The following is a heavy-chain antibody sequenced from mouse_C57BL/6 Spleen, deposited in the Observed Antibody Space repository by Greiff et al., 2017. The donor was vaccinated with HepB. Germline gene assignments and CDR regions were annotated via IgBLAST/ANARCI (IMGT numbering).Heavy chain of an antibody. CDR2: INPYNGGT. J-gene: IGHJ1*03. D-gene: IGHD1-1*01. CDR3: ARRGIFITTVGGYFDV. CDR1: GYTFTDYY. V-gene: IGHV1-19*01. Sequence: EVQLQQSGPVLVKPGASVKMSCKASGYTFTDYYMNWVKQSHGKSLEWIGVINPYNGGTSYNQKFKGKATLTVDKSSSTAYMELNSLTSEDSAVYYCARRGIFITTVGGYFDVWGTGTTVTVSS.